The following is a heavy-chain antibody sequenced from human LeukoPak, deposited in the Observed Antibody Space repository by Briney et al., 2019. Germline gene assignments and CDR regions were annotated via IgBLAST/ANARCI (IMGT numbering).Heavy chain of an antibody. CDR1: GGTFSSYA. CDR2: IIPIFGTA. V-gene: IGHV1-69*13. J-gene: IGHJ3*02. D-gene: IGHD4-23*01. CDR3: ASDDYGGNSNRGSAFDI. Sequence: GASVKVSCKASGGTFSSYAISWVRQAPGQGLEWMGGIIPIFGTANYAQKFQGRVTITADESMSTAYMELSSLRSEDTAVYYCASDDYGGNSNRGSAFDIWGQGTMVTVSS.